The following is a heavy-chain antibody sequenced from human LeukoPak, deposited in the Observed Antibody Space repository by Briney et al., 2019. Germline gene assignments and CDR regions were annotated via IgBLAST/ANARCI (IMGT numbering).Heavy chain of an antibody. V-gene: IGHV1-2*02. CDR1: GYTFTGYY. J-gene: IGHJ4*02. Sequence: ASVKVSCKASGYTFTGYYMHWVRQAPGQGLEWMGWINPNSGGTNYAQKFQGRVTMTSDTSISTAYMELSRLRSDDTAVYYCASHVVGATSFDYWGQGTLVTVSS. CDR3: ASHVVGATSFDY. D-gene: IGHD1-26*01. CDR2: INPNSGGT.